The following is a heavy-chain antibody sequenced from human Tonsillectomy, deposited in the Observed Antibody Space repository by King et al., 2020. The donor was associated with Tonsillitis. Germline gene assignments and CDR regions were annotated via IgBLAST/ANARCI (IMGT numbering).Heavy chain of an antibody. Sequence: VQLVESGGGLVQPGGSLRLSCVASGFTFRRYWMSWVRQAPGKGLEWVANIDQDGRLKWYVDSVRGRSIISRDNAKNSVYLQMNDMRVEDTAVYFCAREGSGDYGDYWGHWGRGTLVAVSS. V-gene: IGHV3-7*03. J-gene: IGHJ4*02. CDR1: GFTFRRYW. CDR3: AREGSGDYGDYWGH. D-gene: IGHD4-17*01. CDR2: IDQDGRLK.